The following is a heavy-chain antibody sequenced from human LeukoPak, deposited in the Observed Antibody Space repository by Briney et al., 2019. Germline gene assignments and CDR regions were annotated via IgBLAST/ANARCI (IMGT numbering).Heavy chain of an antibody. CDR3: ARADLILGRIAVALNYFDY. CDR1: GFTFSSYG. V-gene: IGHV3-21*01. D-gene: IGHD6-19*01. CDR2: ISSSSSYI. J-gene: IGHJ4*02. Sequence: GGSLRLSCAASGFTFSSYGMHWVRQAPGKGLEWVSSISSSSSYIYYADSVKGRFTISRDNAKNSLYLQMNSLRAEDTAVYYCARADLILGRIAVALNYFDYWGQGTLVTVSS.